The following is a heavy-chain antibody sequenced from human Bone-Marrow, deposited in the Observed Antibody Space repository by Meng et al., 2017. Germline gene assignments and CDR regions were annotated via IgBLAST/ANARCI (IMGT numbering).Heavy chain of an antibody. J-gene: IGHJ4*02. V-gene: IGHV1-2*04. D-gene: IGHD3-9*01. CDR2: INPNSGGT. Sequence: QVQLVQSGAEVKKPGASVRVSCAASGKTFTGYYIHWVRQAPGQGLEWMGWINPNSGGTNYAQKFQGWVTMTRDTPISTAYMELSRLRSDDTAIYYCARGPYYDILTGYWDYWAQGTLVTVSS. CDR3: ARGPYYDILTGYWDY. CDR1: GKTFTGYY.